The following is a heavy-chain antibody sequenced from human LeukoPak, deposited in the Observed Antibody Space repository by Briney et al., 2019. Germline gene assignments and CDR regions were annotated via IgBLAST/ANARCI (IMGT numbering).Heavy chain of an antibody. CDR1: GGSISNNSYY. CDR2: IYYSGST. Sequence: SETLSLTCTVSGGSISNNSYYWGWIRQPPGKGLEWIGSIYYSGSTNYNPSLKSRVTISVDTSKNQFSLKLSSVTAADTAVYYCARVPWQSRFDPWGQGTLVTVSS. CDR3: ARVPWQSRFDP. D-gene: IGHD6-19*01. J-gene: IGHJ5*02. V-gene: IGHV4-39*07.